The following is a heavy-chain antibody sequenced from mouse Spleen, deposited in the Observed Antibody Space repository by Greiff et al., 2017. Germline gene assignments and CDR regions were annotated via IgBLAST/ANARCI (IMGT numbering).Heavy chain of an antibody. CDR2: ILPGSGST. CDR3: ARSLNLLYYYDGATGDY. J-gene: IGHJ2*01. D-gene: IGHD1-1*01. V-gene: IGHV1-9*01. Sequence: QVQLKQSGAELMKPGASVKLSCKATGYTFTGYWIEWVKQRPGHGLEWIGEILPGSGSTNYNEKFKGKATFTADTSSNTAYMQLSSLTTEDSAIYYCARSLNLLYYYDGATGDYWGQGTTLTVSS. CDR1: GYTFTGYW.